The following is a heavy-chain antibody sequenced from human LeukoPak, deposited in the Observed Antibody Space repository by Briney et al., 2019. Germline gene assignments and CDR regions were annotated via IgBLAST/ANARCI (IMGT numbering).Heavy chain of an antibody. Sequence: PSETLXLTCTVSGGSLSSGSDYWSWIRQSAGKGLEWIGYIYYSGSTNYNPSLKSRVTTSVDTSKNQFSLKLSSVTAADTAVYYCARDWGFLEWFPFDPWGQGTLVTVSS. CDR1: GGSLSSGSDY. D-gene: IGHD3-3*01. V-gene: IGHV4-61*10. CDR2: IYYSGST. J-gene: IGHJ5*02. CDR3: ARDWGFLEWFPFDP.